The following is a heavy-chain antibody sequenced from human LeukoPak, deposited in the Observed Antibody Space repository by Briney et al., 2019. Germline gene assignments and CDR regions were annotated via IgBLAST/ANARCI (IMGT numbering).Heavy chain of an antibody. V-gene: IGHV4-34*01. D-gene: IGHD3-22*01. CDR3: AIYYDSSGYRFDY. Sequence: SETLSLTCAVYGGSFSGYYWSWIRQSPGKGLEWIGEINHSGSTNYNPSLKSRVTISVDTSKNQFSLKLSSVTAADTAVYYCAIYYDSSGYRFDYWGQGTLVTVSS. CDR2: INHSGST. J-gene: IGHJ4*02. CDR1: GGSFSGYY.